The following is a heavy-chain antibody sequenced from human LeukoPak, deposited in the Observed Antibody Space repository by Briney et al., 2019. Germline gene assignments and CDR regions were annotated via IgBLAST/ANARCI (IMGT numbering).Heavy chain of an antibody. Sequence: ASVTVSCKVSGNSLSELSIQWVRQAPGKGLECMGGFDPEEAKMVYAQNFQGRVTMTEDTSTQTAYMELSGLTSDDTAVYYCTTRSDDFWSGLLNWGQGTLVTVSS. CDR2: FDPEEAKM. CDR1: GNSLSELS. CDR3: TTRSDDFWSGLLN. J-gene: IGHJ4*02. D-gene: IGHD3-3*01. V-gene: IGHV1-24*01.